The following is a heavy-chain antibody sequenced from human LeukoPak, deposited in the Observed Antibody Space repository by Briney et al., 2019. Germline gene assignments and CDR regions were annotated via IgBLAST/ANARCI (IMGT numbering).Heavy chain of an antibody. CDR3: ARGGTLFTYFDS. Sequence: SETLSLTCSVSGGSTSDYYWNWIRQPAEQGLEWLGRIYYTGNTAYNPSLESRLSMSLDTAKNQFSLKVTSVTVADTAVYYCARGGTLFTYFDSWGQGALVTVSS. CDR1: GGSTSDYY. J-gene: IGHJ4*02. CDR2: IYYTGNT. D-gene: IGHD3-10*02. V-gene: IGHV4-4*07.